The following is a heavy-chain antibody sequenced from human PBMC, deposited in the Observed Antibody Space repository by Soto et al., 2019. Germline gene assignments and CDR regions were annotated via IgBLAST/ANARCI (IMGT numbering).Heavy chain of an antibody. J-gene: IGHJ6*02. Sequence: ASGFTFSTYTFNWVRQDPGKGLEWVSSITSGSTYIYYADSVTGRFTVSRDNANNSLYLQMTSMRAEETAIYYCATEKWGHSSGMDVWGQGTTVTVSS. CDR3: ATEKWGHSSGMDV. CDR2: ITSGSTYI. CDR1: GFTFSTYT. D-gene: IGHD1-26*01. V-gene: IGHV3-21*01.